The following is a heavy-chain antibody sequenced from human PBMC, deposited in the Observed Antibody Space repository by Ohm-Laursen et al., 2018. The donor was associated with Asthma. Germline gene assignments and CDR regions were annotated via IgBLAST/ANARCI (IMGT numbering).Heavy chain of an antibody. CDR3: ASQMPDYGDYVNAFDI. J-gene: IGHJ3*02. V-gene: IGHV3-11*01. D-gene: IGHD4-17*01. Sequence: SLRLSCAASGFTFSDYYMSWIRQAPGKGLEWVSYISSSGSTIYYADSVKGRFTISRDNAKNSLYLQMNSLRAEDTAVYYCASQMPDYGDYVNAFDIWGQGTMVTVSS. CDR1: GFTFSDYY. CDR2: ISSSGSTI.